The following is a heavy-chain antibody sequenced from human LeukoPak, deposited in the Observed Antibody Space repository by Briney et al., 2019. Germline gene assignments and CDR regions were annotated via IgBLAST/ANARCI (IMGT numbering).Heavy chain of an antibody. Sequence: QPGRSLRLSCAASGFSFSNYSLHWVRRAPGKGPEWVAVISNNGNIKYYVDSVKGRFTISRDNSKNTLYLQMNSLRTEDTAVYYCARGGGLDVWGQGATVTVSS. D-gene: IGHD3-16*01. CDR1: GFSFSNYS. CDR2: ISNNGNIK. J-gene: IGHJ6*02. V-gene: IGHV3-30*03. CDR3: ARGGGLDV.